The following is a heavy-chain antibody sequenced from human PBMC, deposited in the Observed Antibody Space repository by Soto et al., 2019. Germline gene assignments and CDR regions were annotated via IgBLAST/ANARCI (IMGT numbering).Heavy chain of an antibody. CDR1: GGSISSSTYY. D-gene: IGHD2-21*02. J-gene: IGHJ4*02. CDR3: ARVNVTLDL. V-gene: IGHV4-39*01. CDR2: FFIGGNT. Sequence: SETLSLTCTVSGGSISSSTYYWGWMRQPPGKGLEWIASFFIGGNTYYNPSLKSRVTISVDTSKNQFSLKLSSVTAADTAVYYCARVNVTLDLWGLGTLVTVSS.